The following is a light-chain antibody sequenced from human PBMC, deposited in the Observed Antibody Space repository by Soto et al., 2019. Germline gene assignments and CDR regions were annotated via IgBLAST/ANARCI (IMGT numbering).Light chain of an antibody. Sequence: QSALTQPASVSGSPGQSITISCRGTSSDIGAYDHVAWFQQFPGKTPKLVIYSVSNRPSGVSYRFSGSKSGNTASLTISGLQADDEADYYCISYTVSRSYVFGPGTKVTVL. CDR1: SSDIGAYDH. CDR2: SVS. V-gene: IGLV2-14*01. CDR3: ISYTVSRSYV. J-gene: IGLJ1*01.